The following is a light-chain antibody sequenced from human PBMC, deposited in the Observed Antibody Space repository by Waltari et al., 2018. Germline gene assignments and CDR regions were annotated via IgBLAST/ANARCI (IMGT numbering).Light chain of an antibody. CDR2: DVY. CDR1: SSDVGAYNP. CDR3: SSYTASSTVI. V-gene: IGLV2-14*03. J-gene: IGLJ2*01. Sequence: QSALTQPASVSGSPGQSLTIPCTGTSSDVGAYNPVSWYQQHPGKAPKHMIYDVYNRPSGCSERFSGSKSGNTASLSICGLQAEDEADYYCSSYTASSTVIFGGGTKLSVL.